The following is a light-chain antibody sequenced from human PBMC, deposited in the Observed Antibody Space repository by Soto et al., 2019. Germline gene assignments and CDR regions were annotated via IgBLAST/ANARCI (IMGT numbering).Light chain of an antibody. CDR3: QQYYNTPVT. CDR2: WAS. Sequence: DFVMTQSPDSLAVSLGERATINCKSSPSVLFSYDNKNYLAWYQQKPGQPPKLLISWASTRESGVPDRFSGGGSGTHFTLPISSLQAEDVAVYYCQQYYNTPVTFGQGTKVEVK. V-gene: IGKV4-1*01. CDR1: PSVLFSYDNKNY. J-gene: IGKJ1*01.